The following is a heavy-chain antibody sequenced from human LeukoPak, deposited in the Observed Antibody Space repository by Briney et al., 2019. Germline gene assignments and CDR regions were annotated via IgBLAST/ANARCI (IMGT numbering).Heavy chain of an antibody. J-gene: IGHJ5*02. V-gene: IGHV4-59*01. CDR3: ARGLRDRDWFDP. D-gene: IGHD5-12*01. CDR1: GGSISSYY. CDR2: IYYSGST. Sequence: SETLSLTCTVSGGSISSYYWSWIRQPPGKGLEWIGYIYYSGSTNYNPSLKSRVTISVDTSKNQFSLKLSSVTAADTAVYYCARGLRDRDWFDPWGQGTLVTVSS.